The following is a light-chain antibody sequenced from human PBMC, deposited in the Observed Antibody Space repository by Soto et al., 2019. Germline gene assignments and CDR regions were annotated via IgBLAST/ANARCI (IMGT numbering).Light chain of an antibody. V-gene: IGLV1-40*01. CDR1: SSIICAGYE. J-gene: IGLJ1*01. CDR3: QSYDKRLTAYV. CDR2: GNG. Sequence: QSVLTQPHSVSCAPLQRVTIACSWTSSIICAGYEVHWYHQLPGTAPKLVVSGNGNRPSGVPDRLSASKSGTSASLAITGLQAEDEGHYYCQSYDKRLTAYVFGTGTKSPS.